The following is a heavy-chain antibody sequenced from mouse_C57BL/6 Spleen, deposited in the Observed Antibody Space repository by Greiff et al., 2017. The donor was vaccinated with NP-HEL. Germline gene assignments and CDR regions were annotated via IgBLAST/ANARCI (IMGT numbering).Heavy chain of an antibody. D-gene: IGHD2-4*01. CDR1: GYTFTSYW. CDR2: IYPSDSET. Sequence: QVQLQQPGAELVRPGSSVKLSCKASGYTFTSYWMDWVKQRPGQGLEWIGNIYPSDSETHYNQKFKDKATLTVDKSSSTAYMQLSSLTSEDSAVYYCARSYDYDGGFDVWGTGTTVTVSS. CDR3: ARSYDYDGGFDV. J-gene: IGHJ1*03. V-gene: IGHV1-61*01.